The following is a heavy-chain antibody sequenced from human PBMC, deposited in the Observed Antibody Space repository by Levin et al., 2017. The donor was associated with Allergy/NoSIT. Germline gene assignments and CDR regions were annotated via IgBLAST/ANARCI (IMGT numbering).Heavy chain of an antibody. CDR1: GFTFDDYA. V-gene: IGHV3-9*01. D-gene: IGHD5-12*01. J-gene: IGHJ4*02. Sequence: GGSLRLSCAASGFTFDDYAMHWVRQAPGKGLEWVSGISWNSGSIGYADSVKGRFTISRDNAKNSLYLQMNSLRAEDTALYYCAKVNGRGYDQYFDYWGQGTLVTVSS. CDR3: AKVNGRGYDQYFDY. CDR2: ISWNSGSI.